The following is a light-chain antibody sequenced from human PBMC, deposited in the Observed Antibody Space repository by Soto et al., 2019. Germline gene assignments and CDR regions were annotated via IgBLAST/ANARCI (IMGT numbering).Light chain of an antibody. Sequence: EILLTQSPGTLSLSPGERATLSCRASQTISSDYLAWYQQKPGQAPRLLIFGAATRAADIPDRFSGSGSGTDFTLTSSRLEPEDFAVYYCQRYGSSPTFGQGTKVEIK. CDR1: QTISSDY. J-gene: IGKJ1*01. CDR3: QRYGSSPT. V-gene: IGKV3-20*01. CDR2: GAA.